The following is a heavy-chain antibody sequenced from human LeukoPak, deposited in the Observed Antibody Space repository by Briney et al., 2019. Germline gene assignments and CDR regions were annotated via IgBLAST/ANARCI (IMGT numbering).Heavy chain of an antibody. Sequence: GGSLRLSCAASGFTFSSFWMSWVRQAPGKGLEWVANINQDGSEKYYVDSVKGRFTISRDNAKNSLYLQMSSLRAEDTAVYYCASSGSSWYGAFDIWGQGTMVTVSS. CDR2: INQDGSEK. J-gene: IGHJ3*02. CDR3: ASSGSSWYGAFDI. CDR1: GFTFSSFW. D-gene: IGHD6-13*01. V-gene: IGHV3-7*01.